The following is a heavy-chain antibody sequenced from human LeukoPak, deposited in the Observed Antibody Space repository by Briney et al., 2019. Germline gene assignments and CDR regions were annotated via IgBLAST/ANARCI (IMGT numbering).Heavy chain of an antibody. D-gene: IGHD3-9*01. J-gene: IGHJ4*02. CDR1: GGSISSGGCS. CDR2: IYYSGST. Sequence: SQTLSLTCAVSGGSISSGGCSWSWIRQPPGKGLEWIGYIYYSGSTYLHPSLKSRVTLSVDRPKNQYALKLSSVTAADTAVYYCAREGGDILTDDYFDYWGQGTLVTVSS. CDR3: AREGGDILTDDYFDY. V-gene: IGHV4-30-2*01.